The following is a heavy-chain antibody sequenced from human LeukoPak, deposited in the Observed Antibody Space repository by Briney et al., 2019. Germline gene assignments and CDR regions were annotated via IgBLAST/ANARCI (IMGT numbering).Heavy chain of an antibody. D-gene: IGHD3-10*01. V-gene: IGHV1-2*02. CDR3: ARVKGGSGSPVGY. J-gene: IGHJ4*02. Sequence: ASVKVSRKASGYTLTGYYMHWVRQAPGQGLEWMGWINPNSGGTNYAQKFQGRVTMTRDTSISTAYMELSRLRSDDTAVYYCARVKGGSGSPVGYWGQGTLVTVSS. CDR1: GYTLTGYY. CDR2: INPNSGGT.